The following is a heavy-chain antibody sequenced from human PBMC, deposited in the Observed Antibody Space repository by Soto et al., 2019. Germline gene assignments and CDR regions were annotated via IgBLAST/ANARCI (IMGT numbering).Heavy chain of an antibody. Sequence: GGSLRLSCAASGFTFSSYAMSWVRQAPGKGLEWVSAISGSGGSTYYADSVKGRFTISRDNSKNTLYLQMNSLRAEDTAVYYCAKDGLSRNGELVAFYYYYGMDVWGQGTTVTVSS. D-gene: IGHD3-10*01. CDR1: GFTFSSYA. V-gene: IGHV3-23*01. CDR3: AKDGLSRNGELVAFYYYYGMDV. CDR2: ISGSGGST. J-gene: IGHJ6*02.